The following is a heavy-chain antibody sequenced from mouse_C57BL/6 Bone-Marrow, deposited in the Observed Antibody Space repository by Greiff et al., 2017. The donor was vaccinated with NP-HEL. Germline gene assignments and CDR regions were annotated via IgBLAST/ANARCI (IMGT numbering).Heavy chain of an antibody. Sequence: VQLQQSGPELVKPGASVKISCKASGYAFSSSWMNWVKQRPGKGLEWIGRIYPGDGDTNYNGKFKGKATLTADKSSSTAYMQLSSLTSEDSAVYFCAIITTVEDYWGQGTSVTVSS. V-gene: IGHV1-82*01. J-gene: IGHJ4*01. CDR1: GYAFSSSW. CDR2: IYPGDGDT. CDR3: AIITTVEDY. D-gene: IGHD1-1*01.